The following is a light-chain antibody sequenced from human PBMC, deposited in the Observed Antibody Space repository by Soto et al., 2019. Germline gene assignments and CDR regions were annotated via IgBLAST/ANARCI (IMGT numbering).Light chain of an antibody. CDR2: AAS. CDR3: QQSYSSPRT. J-gene: IGKJ4*01. Sequence: DIQMTQSPSSLSASVGDRVTITCRASQSISSYLNWYQQKPGKAPKLLIYAASSLQSGVPSRFSGSGSGTDFILTIGSLQHEDFATYYCQQSYSSPRTFGGGTKVEIK. CDR1: QSISSY. V-gene: IGKV1-39*01.